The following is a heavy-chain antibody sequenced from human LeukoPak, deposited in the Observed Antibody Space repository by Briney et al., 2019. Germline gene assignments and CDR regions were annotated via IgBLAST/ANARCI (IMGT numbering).Heavy chain of an antibody. Sequence: PGGSLRLSCAASGFTVSSNYMSWVRQAPGKGLEWVSSIISSGSYIYYADSVKGRFTISRDNAKNSLYLQMDSLRAEDTAVYYCARAQTIDYWGQGTLVTVSS. D-gene: IGHD1-14*01. J-gene: IGHJ4*02. CDR2: IISSGSYI. CDR1: GFTVSSNY. V-gene: IGHV3-21*01. CDR3: ARAQTIDY.